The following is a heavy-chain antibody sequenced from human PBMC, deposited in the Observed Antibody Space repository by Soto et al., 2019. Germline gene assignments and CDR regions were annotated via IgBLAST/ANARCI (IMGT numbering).Heavy chain of an antibody. CDR1: GGTFSSYA. D-gene: IGHD1-7*01. CDR3: GRGRRGELVIFY. Sequence: SSVKVSCKASGGTFSSYAISWVRQAPGQGLEWMGGIIPIFGTANYAQKFQGRVTITADXXXXTXYXEXSSXXSEDPAVYYCGRGRRGELVIFYWGQGTLVTVSS. CDR2: IIPIFGTA. J-gene: IGHJ4*02. V-gene: IGHV1-69*13.